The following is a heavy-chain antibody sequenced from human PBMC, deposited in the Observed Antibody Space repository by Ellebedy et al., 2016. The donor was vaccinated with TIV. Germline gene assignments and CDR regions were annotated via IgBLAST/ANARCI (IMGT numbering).Heavy chain of an antibody. CDR1: GFSISSGYY. Sequence: SETLSLXXSVSGFSISSGYYWAWIRQSPGRGPEWITTIYQTESTYYNPSLKSRLSVSVDMSKNQFSLHLRSVTAADSAVYYCARGTDWFDPWGTGIMVTVSS. V-gene: IGHV4-38-2*02. J-gene: IGHJ5*02. CDR2: IYQTEST. CDR3: ARGTDWFDP.